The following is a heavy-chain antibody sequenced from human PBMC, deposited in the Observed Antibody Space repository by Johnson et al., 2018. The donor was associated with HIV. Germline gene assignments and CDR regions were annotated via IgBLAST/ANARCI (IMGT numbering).Heavy chain of an antibody. D-gene: IGHD3-10*01. V-gene: IGHV3-43D*03. CDR3: ARAEIYEGRVGDFAFDI. CDR2: IRWDGAIT. J-gene: IGHJ3*02. CDR1: GFTFDDYA. Sequence: VQLVESGGGLVQPGGSLRLSCVASGFTFDDYAMHWVRQAPGNGLEWVSLIRWDGAITHYADSVKGRFTISRDNSRNSLYLQMKSLRPEDTALYYCARAEIYEGRVGDFAFDIWGQGTMITVSS.